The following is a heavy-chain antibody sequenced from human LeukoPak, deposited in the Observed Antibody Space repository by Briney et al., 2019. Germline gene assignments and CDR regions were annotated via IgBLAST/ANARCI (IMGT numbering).Heavy chain of an antibody. CDR1: GFTFSSYA. V-gene: IGHV3-23*01. CDR2: ITDSGEST. J-gene: IGHJ4*02. CDR3: ANDYGLGTYSRY. D-gene: IGHD3-10*01. Sequence: GGSLRLPCAASGFTFSSYAMSWVRQAPGKGLEWVSFITDSGESTYYADSVKGRFIISRDNARKTLYLQLNSLRAEDTAVYYCANDYGLGTYSRYWGQGTLVTVSS.